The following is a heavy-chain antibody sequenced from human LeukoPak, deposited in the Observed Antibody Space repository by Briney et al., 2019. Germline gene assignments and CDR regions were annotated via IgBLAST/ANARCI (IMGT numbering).Heavy chain of an antibody. CDR1: GYTFTGYY. CDR3: ARARDRNSVYSSFDY. V-gene: IGHV1-2*02. D-gene: IGHD5/OR15-5a*01. Sequence: ASVKVSCKASGYTFTGYYIHWVRQAPGQGLEWMGWNNPNSGGTNYAQNFQGRVTMTRDTSISTAYMELTSLRSDDTAVYYCARARDRNSVYSSFDYWGQGTLVTVSS. J-gene: IGHJ4*02. CDR2: NNPNSGGT.